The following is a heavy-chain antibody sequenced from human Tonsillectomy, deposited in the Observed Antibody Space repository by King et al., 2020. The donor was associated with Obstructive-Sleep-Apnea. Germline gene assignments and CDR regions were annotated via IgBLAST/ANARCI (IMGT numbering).Heavy chain of an antibody. Sequence: VQLPQWGAGLLKPSETLSLTCAVYGGSFSGYYWSWIRQPPGKGLEWIGEINHSGSTNYNPSLKSRVTISVDTSKNQFSLKLSSVTAADTAVYYWAVAAWLWPIYYGMDVWGQGTTVTVSS. CDR2: INHSGST. D-gene: IGHD5-18*01. CDR3: AVAAWLWPIYYGMDV. J-gene: IGHJ6*02. CDR1: GGSFSGYY. V-gene: IGHV4-34*01.